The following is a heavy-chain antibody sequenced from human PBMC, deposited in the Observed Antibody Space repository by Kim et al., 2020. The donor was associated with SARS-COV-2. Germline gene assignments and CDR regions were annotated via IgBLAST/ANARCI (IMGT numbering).Heavy chain of an antibody. D-gene: IGHD6-19*01. Sequence: ASVKVSCKASGYTFTSYYMHWVRQAPGQGLEWMGIINPSGGSTSYAQKFQGRVTMTRDTSTSTVYMELSSLRSEDTAVYYCARDTGDEAGTGNFDYWGQGTLVTVSS. J-gene: IGHJ4*02. CDR1: GYTFTSYY. CDR2: INPSGGST. CDR3: ARDTGDEAGTGNFDY. V-gene: IGHV1-46*01.